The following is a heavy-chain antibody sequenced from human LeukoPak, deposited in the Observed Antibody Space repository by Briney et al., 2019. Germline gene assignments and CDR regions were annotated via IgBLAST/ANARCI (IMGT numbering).Heavy chain of an antibody. CDR2: ITHGGST. Sequence: PSETLSLTCAVYGGSFSGYFWAWIRQPPGKGLEWIGEITHGGSTNYNPSLKSRVTISIDTSKNQFSLKVNSVTEADTAVYYCARTGYCTGGSCYGGYFDPWGQGTLVSVSS. CDR3: ARTGYCTGGSCYGGYFDP. J-gene: IGHJ5*02. D-gene: IGHD2-15*01. V-gene: IGHV4-34*01. CDR1: GGSFSGYF.